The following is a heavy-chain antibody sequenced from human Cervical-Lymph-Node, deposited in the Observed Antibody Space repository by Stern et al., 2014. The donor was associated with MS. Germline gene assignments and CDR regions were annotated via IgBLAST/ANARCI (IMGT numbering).Heavy chain of an antibody. J-gene: IGHJ6*02. CDR3: GRIAARRGYYYYGLDV. CDR2: ISAYNGNT. D-gene: IGHD6-6*01. V-gene: IGHV1-18*01. Sequence: VQLVESGAEVKKPGASVKVSCKASGYTFTSYGISWVRQAPGQGLEWMGWISAYNGNTNYAQKLQGRVTMTTDTSTSTACMELRSLRSDDTAVYYCGRIAARRGYYYYGLDVWGQGTTVTVSS. CDR1: GYTFTSYG.